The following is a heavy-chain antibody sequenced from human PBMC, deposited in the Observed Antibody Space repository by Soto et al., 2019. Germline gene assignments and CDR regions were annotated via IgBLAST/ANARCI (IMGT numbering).Heavy chain of an antibody. Sequence: ASVKVSCKASGYIFSTYGIGWVRQAPGQGLEWMGWISAYNGNTDYAQKLQGRVTMTTDTSTSTAYMELRSLGSDDTAVYYCARGTRFAAFDIWGQGTMVTV. CDR2: ISAYNGNT. D-gene: IGHD1-1*01. CDR1: GYIFSTYG. J-gene: IGHJ3*02. CDR3: ARGTRFAAFDI. V-gene: IGHV1-18*01.